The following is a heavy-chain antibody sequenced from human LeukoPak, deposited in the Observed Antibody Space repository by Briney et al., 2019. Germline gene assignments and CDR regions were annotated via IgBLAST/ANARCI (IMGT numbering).Heavy chain of an antibody. CDR1: GYTFTGYY. CDR2: INPNSGGT. CDR3: ARTYYYGSDPFDP. J-gene: IGHJ5*02. D-gene: IGHD3-10*01. Sequence: ASVKVSCKASGYTFTGYYMHWVRQVPGQGLEWMGWINPNSGGTNYAQNFQGRVTMTRDTSISTAYMELSRLRSDDTAVYYCARTYYYGSDPFDPWGQGTLVTVSS. V-gene: IGHV1-2*02.